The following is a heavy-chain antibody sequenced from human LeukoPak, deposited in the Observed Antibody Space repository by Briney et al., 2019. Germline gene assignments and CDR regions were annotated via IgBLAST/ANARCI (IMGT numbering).Heavy chain of an antibody. CDR3: ARHRYSSSSAWFDP. J-gene: IGHJ5*02. Sequence: SETLSLTCTVSGGSISSYYWSWIRQPPGKGLEWIGYIYYSGSTNYNPSLKSRVTISVDTSKNQFSLKLSSVTAADTAVYYCARHRYSSSSAWFDPWGRGTLVTVSS. CDR2: IYYSGST. V-gene: IGHV4-59*08. D-gene: IGHD6-13*01. CDR1: GGSISSYY.